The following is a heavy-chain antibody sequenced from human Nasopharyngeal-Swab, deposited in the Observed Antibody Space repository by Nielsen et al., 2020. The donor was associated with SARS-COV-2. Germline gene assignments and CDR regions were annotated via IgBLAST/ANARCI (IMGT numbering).Heavy chain of an antibody. CDR1: GSSFTSYW. V-gene: IGHV5-51*01. D-gene: IGHD6-6*01. J-gene: IGHJ3*02. CDR2: IYPGDSDT. CDR3: ARDEGVYSSSSRGAFDI. Sequence: GESLKISCKGSGSSFTSYWTGWVRQMPGKGLEWMGIIYPGDSDTRYSPSFQGQVTISADKSISTAYLQWSSLKASDTAMYYCARDEGVYSSSSRGAFDIWGQGTMVTVSS.